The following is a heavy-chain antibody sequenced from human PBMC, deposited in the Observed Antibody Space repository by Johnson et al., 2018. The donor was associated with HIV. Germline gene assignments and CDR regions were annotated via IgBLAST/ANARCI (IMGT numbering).Heavy chain of an antibody. V-gene: IGHV3-30*03. CDR1: GFTFSSYG. CDR3: VRDHTNSGSYSTYAFDI. CDR2: ISYDGSDK. J-gene: IGHJ3*02. Sequence: QVQLVESGGGVVQPGRSLRLSCAASGFTFSSYGLHWVRQAPAKGLEWVAVISYDGSDKYYADSVKGRLTISRDSSKNTLYLEMNSLRAEDTAVYYCVRDHTNSGSYSTYAFDIWGQGTMVTVSS. D-gene: IGHD1-26*01.